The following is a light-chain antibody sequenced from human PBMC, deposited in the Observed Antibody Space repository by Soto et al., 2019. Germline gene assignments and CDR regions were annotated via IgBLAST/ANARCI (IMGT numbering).Light chain of an antibody. Sequence: DIQMTQSPSSVSASVGDTVTITCRASQGIYSRLAWYQQKPGQPPKLLIYWASTRESGVPDRFSGSGSGTDFTLTISSLQAEDVAIYYCQQLYDTPQTFGQGTKVDIK. CDR1: QGIYSR. CDR3: QQLYDTPQT. V-gene: IGKV4-1*01. J-gene: IGKJ2*01. CDR2: WAS.